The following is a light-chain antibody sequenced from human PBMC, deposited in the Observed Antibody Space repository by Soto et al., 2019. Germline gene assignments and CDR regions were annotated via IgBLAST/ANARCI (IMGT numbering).Light chain of an antibody. J-gene: IGLJ2*01. CDR2: DNN. V-gene: IGLV1-51*01. CDR3: GTWDSSLSALV. Sequence: QSVLTQPPSVSAAPGQTVTISGSGSSSNIGNNYVSWYQQLPGTAPKLLIYDNNKRPSGIPVRFSGSKSGTSATLGITGLQTGDEADYYCGTWDSSLSALVFGGGTKLTVL. CDR1: SSNIGNNY.